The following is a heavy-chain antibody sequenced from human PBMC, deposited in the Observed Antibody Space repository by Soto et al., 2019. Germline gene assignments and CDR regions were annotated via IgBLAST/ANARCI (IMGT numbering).Heavy chain of an antibody. D-gene: IGHD3-22*01. CDR2: IYHIGSA. CDR1: GASIRSYY. V-gene: IGHV4-59*01. Sequence: KPSETLSLTCTVSGASIRSYYWSWIRQPPGRELEWIGYIYHIGSANYNPSLKSRVTISVDTSKNQFSLKLISVTAADTAVYYCARTYDSSGYYYVPWGQGTLVTVSS. CDR3: ARTYDSSGYYYVP. J-gene: IGHJ5*02.